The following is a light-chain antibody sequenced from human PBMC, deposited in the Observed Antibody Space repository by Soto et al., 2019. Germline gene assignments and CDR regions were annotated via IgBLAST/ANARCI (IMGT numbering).Light chain of an antibody. Sequence: QSVLTQPASVSGSPGQSITISCTGTSSDVGGYKYVSWYQQHPGKAPKLMIHDVSNRPSGVSNRFSGSKSGNTASLTISGLQAEDEADYYCSSYTSSSTLYVFGTGTKLTVL. CDR3: SSYTSSSTLYV. J-gene: IGLJ1*01. V-gene: IGLV2-14*01. CDR1: SSDVGGYKY. CDR2: DVS.